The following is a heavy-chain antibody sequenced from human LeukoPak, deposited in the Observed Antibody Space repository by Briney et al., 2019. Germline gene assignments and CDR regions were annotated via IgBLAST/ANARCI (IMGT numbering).Heavy chain of an antibody. CDR2: ISSSGSAI. CDR1: GYTFSSYE. J-gene: IGHJ4*02. Sequence: GGSLRLSCAGSGYTFSSYEMNWVRQAPGKGLEWVSKISSSGSAIYYADSVKGRFTISRGNAKSTLYLQMNSLRAEDTAVYYCARGGSLGYWGQGTLVTVST. D-gene: IGHD6-19*01. CDR3: ARGGSLGY. V-gene: IGHV3-48*03.